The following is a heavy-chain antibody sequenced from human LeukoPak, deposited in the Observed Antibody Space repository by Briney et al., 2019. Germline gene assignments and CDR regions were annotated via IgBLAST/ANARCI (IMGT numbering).Heavy chain of an antibody. CDR3: AKCDSSSSGSYNWFDP. CDR1: GFTFSSYG. V-gene: IGHV3-30*18. CDR2: ISYDGSNK. D-gene: IGHD6-6*01. J-gene: IGHJ5*02. Sequence: PGGSLRLSCAASGFTFSSYGMHWVRQAPGKGLEWVAVISYDGSNKYYADSVKGRFTISRDNSKNTLYLQMNSLRAEDTAVYYCAKCDSSSSGSYNWFDPWSQGTLVTVSS.